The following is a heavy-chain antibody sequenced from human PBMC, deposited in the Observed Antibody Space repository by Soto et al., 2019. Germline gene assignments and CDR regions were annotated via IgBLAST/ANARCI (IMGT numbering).Heavy chain of an antibody. V-gene: IGHV1-24*01. CDR3: TTDSRGGAYGSVDV. Sequence: GASVKVSCKVSGHTLSELSIYWVRQAPGKGLEWMGGFDPAVGKTIYTQKVQGRVTMSEAKSTDTAYLELRSLRFEDTAIYYCTTDSRGGAYGSVDVWG. CDR1: GHTLSELS. CDR2: FDPAVGKT. D-gene: IGHD4-17*01. J-gene: IGHJ6*02.